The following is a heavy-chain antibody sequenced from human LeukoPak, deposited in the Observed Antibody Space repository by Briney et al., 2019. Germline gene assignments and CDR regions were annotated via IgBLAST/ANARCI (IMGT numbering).Heavy chain of an antibody. Sequence: SETLSLTCTVSGGSISSGGYYWSWIRQPPGKGLEWIGEINHSGSTNYNPSLKSRVTISVDTSKNQFSLKLSSVTAADTAVYYCATARRYSSGWYRDYWGQGTLVTVSS. CDR2: INHSGST. CDR3: ATARRYSSGWYRDY. CDR1: GGSISSGGYY. D-gene: IGHD6-19*01. J-gene: IGHJ4*02. V-gene: IGHV4-39*07.